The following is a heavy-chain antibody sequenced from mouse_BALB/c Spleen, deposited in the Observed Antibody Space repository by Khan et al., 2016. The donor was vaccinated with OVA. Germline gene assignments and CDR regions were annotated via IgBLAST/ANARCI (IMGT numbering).Heavy chain of an antibody. CDR3: TRDGNCAHWYFDV. Sequence: EVELVESGGGLVKPGGSLKLSCAASAFTFSSYTMSWVRQTPEKRLDWVATISSGGTYTYYPDSVKGRFTISRDNAKNTLYLQMSSLKSEDTALYYCTRDGNCAHWYFDVWGAGTTVTVSS. D-gene: IGHD2-1*01. CDR1: AFTFSSYT. CDR2: ISSGGTYT. J-gene: IGHJ1*01. V-gene: IGHV5-6-4*01.